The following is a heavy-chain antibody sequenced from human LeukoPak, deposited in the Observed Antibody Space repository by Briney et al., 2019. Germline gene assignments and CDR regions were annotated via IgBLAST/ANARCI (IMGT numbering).Heavy chain of an antibody. CDR1: GYTFTGYY. D-gene: IGHD5-12*01. Sequence: ASVKVSCKASGYTFTGYYMHWVRQAPGQGLEWMGIINPSGGSTSYAQKFQGRVTMTRDMSTSTVYMELSSLRSGDTAVYFCATHSPEWRYSGYYNFYYMDVWGKGTTVTVSS. CDR2: INPSGGST. CDR3: ATHSPEWRYSGYYNFYYMDV. J-gene: IGHJ6*03. V-gene: IGHV1-46*01.